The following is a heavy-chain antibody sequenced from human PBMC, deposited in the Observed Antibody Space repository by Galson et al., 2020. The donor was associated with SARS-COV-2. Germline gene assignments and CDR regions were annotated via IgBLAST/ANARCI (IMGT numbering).Heavy chain of an antibody. Sequence: SETLSLTCTVSGGSISSYYWSWIRQPPGKGLEWIGYIYYSGSTNYNPSLKSRVTISVDTSKNQFSLKLSSVTAAATAVYYCAIGNVDTAMVYDYYYYYYMDVGGKGTTVTVSS. CDR2: IYYSGST. D-gene: IGHD5-18*01. V-gene: IGHV4-59*01. CDR3: AIGNVDTAMVYDYYYYYYMDV. CDR1: GGSISSYY. J-gene: IGHJ6*03.